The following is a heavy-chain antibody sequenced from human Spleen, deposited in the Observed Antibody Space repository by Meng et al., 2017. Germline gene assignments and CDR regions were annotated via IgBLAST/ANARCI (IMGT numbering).Heavy chain of an antibody. CDR2: ISSSSSYI. V-gene: IGHV3-21*01. J-gene: IGHJ4*02. D-gene: IGHD4-17*01. CDR3: ARERYLDYGDSGALGY. Sequence: GESLKISCAASGFTFSSYSMNWVRQAPGRGLEWVSSISSSSSYIYYADSVKGRFTISRDNAKNSVYLQMNGLRAEDTAVYYCARERYLDYGDSGALGYWGLGTLVTVSS. CDR1: GFTFSSYS.